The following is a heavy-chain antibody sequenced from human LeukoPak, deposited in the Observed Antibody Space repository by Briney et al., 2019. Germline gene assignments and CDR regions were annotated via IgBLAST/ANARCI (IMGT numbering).Heavy chain of an antibody. V-gene: IGHV3-30*01. Sequence: GGSLRLSCAASGFTFSSYAMHWVRQAPGKGLEWVAVISYDGSNKYYADSVKGRFTISRDNSKNTLYLQMNSLRAEDTAVYYCARDGFQTMIVVAKDYFYYWGQGNLVTVSP. CDR3: ARDGFQTMIVVAKDYFYY. CDR2: ISYDGSNK. J-gene: IGHJ4*02. CDR1: GFTFSSYA. D-gene: IGHD3-22*01.